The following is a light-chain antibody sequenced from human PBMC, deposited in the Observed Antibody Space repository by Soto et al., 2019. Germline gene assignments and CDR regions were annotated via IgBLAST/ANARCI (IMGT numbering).Light chain of an antibody. J-gene: IGKJ5*01. V-gene: IGKV1-39*01. CDR1: ESISSH. CDR3: QQSYSVPIT. CDR2: AAS. Sequence: DIQMTQSPSSLSASVGDRVTITCRASESISSHLNWYQQKSGRAPQLLIHAASTLQTGVPSRFSGSGSGTDFTLTIGSLQPEDFATYYYQQSYSVPITFGQGTRLEIK.